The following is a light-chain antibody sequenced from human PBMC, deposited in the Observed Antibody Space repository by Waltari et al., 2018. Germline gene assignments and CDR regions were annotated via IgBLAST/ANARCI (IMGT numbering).Light chain of an antibody. CDR1: GSNLGSNP. J-gene: IGLJ2*01. Sequence: QSMLTQPPSASGTPGQGVTISCSGSGSNLGSNPVNWYQQLPGTAPNLLIYRNNQRPSGVPDRVSGSKSGTSASLAISGLQSEDEADYFCAAWDDSLNGPKFGGGTKLTVL. CDR2: RNN. V-gene: IGLV1-44*01. CDR3: AAWDDSLNGPK.